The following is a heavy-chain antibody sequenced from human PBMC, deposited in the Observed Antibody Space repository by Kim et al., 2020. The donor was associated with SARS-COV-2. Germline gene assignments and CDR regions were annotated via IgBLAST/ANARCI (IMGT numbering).Heavy chain of an antibody. Sequence: PSLQGQVTISADKAISTAYLQWSSLKASDTAMYYCARQVAAAGTHWFDPWGQGTLVTVSS. V-gene: IGHV5-51*01. CDR3: ARQVAAAGTHWFDP. D-gene: IGHD6-13*01. J-gene: IGHJ5*02.